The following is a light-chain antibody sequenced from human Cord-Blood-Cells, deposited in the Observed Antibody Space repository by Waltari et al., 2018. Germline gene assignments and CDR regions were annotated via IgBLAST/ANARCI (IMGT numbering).Light chain of an antibody. J-gene: IGKJ4*01. CDR1: QSVSSY. CDR2: DAS. CDR3: QQRSNWPPLT. Sequence: DIVLTQSPAPLSLSPGERAPLPCRASQSVSSYLAWYQQKPGQAPRLLIYDASNRANGIPARFSGSGSGTDFTLTISSLEPEDFAVYYCQQRSNWPPLTFGGGTKVEIK. V-gene: IGKV3-11*01.